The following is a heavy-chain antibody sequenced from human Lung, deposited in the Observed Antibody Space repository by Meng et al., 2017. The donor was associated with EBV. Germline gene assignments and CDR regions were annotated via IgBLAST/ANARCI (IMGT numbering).Heavy chain of an antibody. D-gene: IGHD4-17*01. CDR2: IYHSGGT. CDR3: ARGFVKYTVTRVGNWFDP. Sequence: LREAAAGLVKPLGAFYLTCVVAGGSISISTWWSWVRQPPGKGLEWIGEIYHSGGTNYNPSLRGRVTISVDTSKNQFSLKLSSVTAADTAVYYCARGFVKYTVTRVGNWFDPWGQGTLVTVFS. V-gene: IGHV4-4*03. J-gene: IGHJ5*02. CDR1: GGSISISTW.